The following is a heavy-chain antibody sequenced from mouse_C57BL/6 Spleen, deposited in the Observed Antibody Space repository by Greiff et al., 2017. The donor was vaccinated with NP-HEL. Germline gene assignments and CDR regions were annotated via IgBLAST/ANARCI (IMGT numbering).Heavy chain of an antibody. V-gene: IGHV5-16*01. CDR1: GFTFSDYY. CDR3: ARERAYFDV. J-gene: IGHJ1*03. CDR2: INYDGSST. Sequence: EVKLVESEGGLVQPGSSMKLSCTASGFTFSDYYMAWVRQVPEKGLEWVANINYDGSSTYYLDSLKSRFIISRDNAKNILYLQMSSLKSEDTATYYCARERAYFDVWGTGTTVTVSS. D-gene: IGHD3-3*01.